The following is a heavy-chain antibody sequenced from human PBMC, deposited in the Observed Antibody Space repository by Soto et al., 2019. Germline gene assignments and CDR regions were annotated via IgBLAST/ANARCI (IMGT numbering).Heavy chain of an antibody. V-gene: IGHV6-1*01. CDR1: GDSVSSNSAA. Sequence: SQTLSLTCAISGDSVSSNSAAWNWIRQSPSRGLEWLGRTYYRSKWYNDYAVSVKSRITINPDTSKNQFSLQLNSVTPEDTAVYYCAKLPPKNYYDSSGYYYGDYWGQGTLVTVSS. D-gene: IGHD3-22*01. J-gene: IGHJ4*02. CDR3: AKLPPKNYYDSSGYYYGDY. CDR2: TYYRSKWYN.